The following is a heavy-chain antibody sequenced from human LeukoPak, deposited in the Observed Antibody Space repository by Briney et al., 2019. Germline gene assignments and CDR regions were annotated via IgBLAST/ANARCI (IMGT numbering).Heavy chain of an antibody. CDR2: IYYSGST. J-gene: IGHJ4*02. CDR1: GGSISSYY. D-gene: IGHD1-26*01. V-gene: IGHV4-59*01. CDR3: ARGSWELPPFDY. Sequence: SETLSLTCSVSGGSISSYYWSWIRQPPGKGLEWIGYIYYSGSTNYNPSLKSRVTISVDTSKNQFSLKLSSVTAADTAVYYCARGSWELPPFDYWGQGTLVTVSS.